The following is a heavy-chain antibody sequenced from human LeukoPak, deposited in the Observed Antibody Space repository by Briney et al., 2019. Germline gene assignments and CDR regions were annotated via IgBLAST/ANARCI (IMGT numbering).Heavy chain of an antibody. CDR1: GGSFSGYY. Sequence: PSETLSLTCAVYGGSFSGYYWGWVRQPPGKGLEWIGSIYYSGSTYYNPSLKSRVTISVDTSKNQFSLKLSSVTAADTAVYYCARVEKYTSSGPTDPWGQGTLGTVSS. CDR3: ARVEKYTSSGPTDP. D-gene: IGHD6-13*01. V-gene: IGHV4-34*01. CDR2: IYYSGST. J-gene: IGHJ5*02.